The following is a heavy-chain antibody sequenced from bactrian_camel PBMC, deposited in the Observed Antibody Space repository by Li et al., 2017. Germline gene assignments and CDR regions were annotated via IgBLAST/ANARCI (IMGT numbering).Heavy chain of an antibody. D-gene: IGHD1*01. Sequence: VQAGGSLRLSCLASGYTIRRVIMAWFRQAPGKEREGVAVIDSRGDTTYADVVKGRFTVSKDNAKTTLYLQINNLKADDTGVYYCAANLGWCSEGYWGVSVLYNYWGQGTQVTVS. CDR3: AANLGWCSEGYWGVSVLYNY. CDR2: IDSRGDT. V-gene: IGHV3S57*01. CDR1: GYTIRRVI. J-gene: IGHJ4*01.